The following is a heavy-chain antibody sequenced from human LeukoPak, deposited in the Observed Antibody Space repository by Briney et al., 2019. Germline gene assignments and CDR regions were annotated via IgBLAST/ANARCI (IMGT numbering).Heavy chain of an antibody. Sequence: SETLSLTCAVYGGSLSGYYWSWIRQPPGKGLEWIGEINHSGSTNYNPSLKSRVTISVDTSKNQFSLKLSSVTAADTAVYYCARGLTAFDIWGQGTMVTVSS. CDR2: INHSGST. V-gene: IGHV4-34*01. J-gene: IGHJ3*02. CDR1: GGSLSGYY. CDR3: ARGLTAFDI.